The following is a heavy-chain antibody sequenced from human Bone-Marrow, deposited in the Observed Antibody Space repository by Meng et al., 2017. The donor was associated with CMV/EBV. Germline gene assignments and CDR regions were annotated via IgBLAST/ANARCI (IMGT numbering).Heavy chain of an antibody. CDR2: IYYSEST. Sequence: CSVCGGSVSSGSYYWSWIREPPGKGMEWIVYIYYSESTNYNPSLKSRVSISVDMSKNQFSLKLSSVTAADTAVYYCARVQLGAFDIWGQGTMVTVSS. CDR3: ARVQLGAFDI. CDR1: GGSVSSGSYY. V-gene: IGHV4-61*01. J-gene: IGHJ3*02. D-gene: IGHD6-13*01.